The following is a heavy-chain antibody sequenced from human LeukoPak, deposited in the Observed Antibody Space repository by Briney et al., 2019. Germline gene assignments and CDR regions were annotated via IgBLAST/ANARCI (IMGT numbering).Heavy chain of an antibody. V-gene: IGHV3-23*01. D-gene: IGHD3-22*01. CDR2: ISGSGGST. Sequence: GGSLRLSCAASGFTFSSYAMSWVRQAPGKGLEWVSAISGSGGSTYYADSVKGRFTISRDNSKNTLYLQMNSLGAEDTAVYYCAKDRIFMARDSSGYPNWFDPWGQGTLVTVSS. CDR1: GFTFSSYA. J-gene: IGHJ5*02. CDR3: AKDRIFMARDSSGYPNWFDP.